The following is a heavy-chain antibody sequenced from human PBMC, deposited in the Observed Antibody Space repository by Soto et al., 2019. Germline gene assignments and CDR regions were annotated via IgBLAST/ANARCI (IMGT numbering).Heavy chain of an antibody. D-gene: IGHD6-6*01. CDR2: IYYSGST. Sequence: SETLSLTCTVSGGSISSYYWSWIRQPPGKGLEWSGYIYYSGSTNYNPSLKSRVTISVDASKNQFSLKLSSVTAADTAVYYCARDDSSSSADNWFDPWGQGTLVTVSS. V-gene: IGHV4-59*01. J-gene: IGHJ5*02. CDR1: GGSISSYY. CDR3: ARDDSSSSADNWFDP.